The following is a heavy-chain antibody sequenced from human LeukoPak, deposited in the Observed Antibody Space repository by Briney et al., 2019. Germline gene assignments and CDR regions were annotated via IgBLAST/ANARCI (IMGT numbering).Heavy chain of an antibody. CDR3: VRDAFTAGDH. J-gene: IGHJ4*02. CDR1: GFTFSSYW. V-gene: IGHV3-74*01. D-gene: IGHD2-8*02. Sequence: GGSLRLSCAASGFTFSSYWMHWVRQAPGKGLVWVSRISSEGDTTSYADSVKGRFTVSRDNAKNTLYLQMNSLRAEDTAVYYCVRDAFTAGDHWGQGTLVTVFS. CDR2: ISSEGDTT.